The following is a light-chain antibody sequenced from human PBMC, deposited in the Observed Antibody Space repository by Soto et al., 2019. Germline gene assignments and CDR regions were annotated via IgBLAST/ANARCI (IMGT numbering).Light chain of an antibody. CDR3: EVWDNSRDVVV. V-gene: IGLV3-21*02. CDR2: DDR. CDR1: NLGEKS. Sequence: SYELTQAPSVSVGPGQTARITCAGNNLGEKSVHWYKQRPGQAPILVIFDDRDRASGIPERISGSNSDNTATLTISGVEAGDEADYFGEVWDNSRDVVVFGGGTKLTVL. J-gene: IGLJ3*02.